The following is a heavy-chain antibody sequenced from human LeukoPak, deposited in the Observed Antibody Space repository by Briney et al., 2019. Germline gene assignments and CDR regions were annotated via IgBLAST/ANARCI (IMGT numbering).Heavy chain of an antibody. D-gene: IGHD2-2*01. J-gene: IGHJ4*02. CDR2: INHSGST. CDR1: GGSFSGYY. CDR3: ARGIPGSVVVPAALYYFDY. V-gene: IGHV4-34*01. Sequence: PSETLSLTCAVYGGSFSGYYWSWLRQPPGKGLEWIGEINHSGSTNYNPSLTSRVTISVDTSKDQFSLTLSSVTAADTAVYYCARGIPGSVVVPAALYYFDYWGQGTLVTVPS.